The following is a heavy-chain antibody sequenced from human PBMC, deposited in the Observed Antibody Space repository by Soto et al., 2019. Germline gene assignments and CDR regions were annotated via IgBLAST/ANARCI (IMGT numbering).Heavy chain of an antibody. CDR2: INPSGGST. CDR3: ARGRYCSSSSCSQYYYYSGMDV. CDR1: GFSFITYY. V-gene: IGHV1-46*01. Sequence: AASVKVSCKASGFSFITYYIHWVRQAPGQGLEWVGTINPSGGSTSYAQKFQGRVTMTRDTSTSTVYMELSSLTSEDTAVYYCARGRYCSSSSCSQYYYYSGMDVWGQGTTVTVSS. D-gene: IGHD2-2*01. J-gene: IGHJ6*02.